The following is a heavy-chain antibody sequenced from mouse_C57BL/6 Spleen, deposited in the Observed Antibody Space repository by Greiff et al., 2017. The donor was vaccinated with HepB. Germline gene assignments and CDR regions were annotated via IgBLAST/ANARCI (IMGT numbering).Heavy chain of an antibody. CDR2: INPGSGGT. Sequence: QVQLQQSGAELVRPGTSVKVSCKASGYAFTNYLIEWVKQRPGQGLEWIGVINPGSGGTNYNEKFKGKATLPADKASSTAYMQLSSLTSEDSAVYCCASLGRGYWGQGTTLTVSS. CDR3: ASLGRGY. J-gene: IGHJ2*01. CDR1: GYAFTNYL. V-gene: IGHV1-54*01.